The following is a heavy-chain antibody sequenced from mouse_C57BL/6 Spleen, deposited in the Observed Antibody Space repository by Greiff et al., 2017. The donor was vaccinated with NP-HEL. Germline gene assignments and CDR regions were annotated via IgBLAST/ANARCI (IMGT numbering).Heavy chain of an antibody. CDR1: GFTFSDYG. CDR2: ISSGSSTI. V-gene: IGHV5-17*01. D-gene: IGHD1-1*01. Sequence: EVKLMESGGGLVKPGGSLKLSCAASGFTFSDYGMHWVRQAPEKGLEWVAYISSGSSTIYYADTVKGRFTISRDNAKNTLFLQMTSLRSEDTAMYYCARRAGSSPHWYFDVWGTGTTVTVSS. J-gene: IGHJ1*03. CDR3: ARRAGSSPHWYFDV.